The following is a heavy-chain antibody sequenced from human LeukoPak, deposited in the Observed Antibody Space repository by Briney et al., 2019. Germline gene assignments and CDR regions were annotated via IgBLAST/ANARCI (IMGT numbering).Heavy chain of an antibody. CDR1: GFTFSSYG. D-gene: IGHD4/OR15-4a*01. CDR3: ARRAGAYSHPYDY. J-gene: IGHJ4*02. CDR2: ISGSGGST. V-gene: IGHV3-23*01. Sequence: GGSLRLSCPASGFTFSSYGMSWVRQAPGKGLEWVSVISGSGGSTYYADSVKGRFTISRDNSKNTLYLQMNSLRAEDTAVYYCARRAGAYSHPYDYWGQGTLVTVSS.